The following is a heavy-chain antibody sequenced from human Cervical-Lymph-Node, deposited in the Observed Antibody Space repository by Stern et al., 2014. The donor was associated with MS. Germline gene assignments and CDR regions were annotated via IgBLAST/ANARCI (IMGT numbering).Heavy chain of an antibody. J-gene: IGHJ4*02. CDR1: GYTFTSYY. CDR2: INPSGGST. D-gene: IGHD2-21*01. CDR3: ARDRLTGGAFDY. V-gene: IGHV1-46*01. Sequence: DQLVESGAEEKKPGASVKVSCKASGYTFTSYYMPWVRQAPGQGLEWMGIINPSGGSTSYAQKFQGRVTMARDTSTSTVYMELSSLRSEDTAVYYCARDRLTGGAFDYWGQGTLVTVSS.